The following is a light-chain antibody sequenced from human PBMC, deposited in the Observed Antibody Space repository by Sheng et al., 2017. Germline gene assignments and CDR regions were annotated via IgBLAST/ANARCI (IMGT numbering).Light chain of an antibody. J-gene: IGLJ2*01. CDR1: RSDLGDYNS. CDR3: TSYARTTTVV. CDR2: DVS. V-gene: IGLV2-14*03. Sequence: QSALTQPASVSGSPGQSITISCTGTRSDLGDYNSVSWYQHHPGKAPQLLIYDVSDRPSGVSNRFSGSKSGNTASLTISGLQAEDEADYYCTSYARTTTVVFGGGTKVTVL.